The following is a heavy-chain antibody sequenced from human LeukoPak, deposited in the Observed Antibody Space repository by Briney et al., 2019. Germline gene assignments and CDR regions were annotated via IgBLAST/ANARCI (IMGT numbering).Heavy chain of an antibody. CDR1: GGSISSSSYY. Sequence: SETLSLTCTVSGGSISSSSYYWGWIRQPPGKGLEWIGSIYYSGSTYYNPSLKSRVTISVDTSKNQFSLKLSSVTAADTAVYYCARGGDSSGRRYYYYMDVWGKGTTVTVSS. CDR3: ARGGDSSGRRYYYYMDV. CDR2: IYYSGST. J-gene: IGHJ6*03. V-gene: IGHV4-39*07. D-gene: IGHD6-19*01.